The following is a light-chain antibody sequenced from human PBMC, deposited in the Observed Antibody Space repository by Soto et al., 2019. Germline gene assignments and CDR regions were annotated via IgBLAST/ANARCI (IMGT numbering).Light chain of an antibody. CDR1: QSMSSW. Sequence: IQMTQSPSTLSASVGDRVTITFRAIQSMSSWLAWYQQKPGKAPKLLIYDASSLESGVPSRFSGSRSGTEFTLTINSLQPDDFATYYCQQYNSYPWTFGQGTKVDIK. J-gene: IGKJ1*01. CDR2: DAS. V-gene: IGKV1-5*01. CDR3: QQYNSYPWT.